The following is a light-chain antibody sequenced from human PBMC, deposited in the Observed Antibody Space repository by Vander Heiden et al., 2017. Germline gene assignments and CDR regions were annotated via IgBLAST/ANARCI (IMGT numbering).Light chain of an antibody. CDR1: NIGSKR. Sequence: SYVLTQPPSVSVAPGQTATITCGGKNIGSKRVHWYQQRPGQAPVLVGYDDSDRPSGIPERFSGSNSGNAATLTISRVEAGDEADYYCQVWDSTTDHHVFATGTKVTVL. CDR3: QVWDSTTDHHV. J-gene: IGLJ1*01. CDR2: DDS. V-gene: IGLV3-21*02.